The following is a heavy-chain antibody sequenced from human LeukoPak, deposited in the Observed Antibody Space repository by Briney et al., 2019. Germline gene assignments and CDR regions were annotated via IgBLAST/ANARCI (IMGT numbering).Heavy chain of an antibody. V-gene: IGHV3-9*03. CDR1: GFTFDDYA. CDR2: ISWNSENI. J-gene: IGHJ4*02. Sequence: GGSLRLSCAASGFTFDDYAMHWVRQAPGKGLEWVSGISWNSENIGYADSVKGRFTISRDNAKNSLYMQMNSLRAEGMAFYYCAKGSSSWYPAPSYFDYWGQGSLVTVSS. CDR3: AKGSSSWYPAPSYFDY. D-gene: IGHD6-13*01.